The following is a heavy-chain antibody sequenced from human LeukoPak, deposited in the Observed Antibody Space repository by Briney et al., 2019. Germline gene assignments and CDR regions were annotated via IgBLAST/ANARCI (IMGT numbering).Heavy chain of an antibody. CDR2: ISYDGSNK. D-gene: IGHD1-14*01. CDR1: GFTFSSYA. Sequence: PGGSLRLSCAASGFTFSSYAMHWVRQAPGKGLEWVAVISYDGSNKYYADSVKGRFTISRDNSKNTLYLQMNSLRAEDTAVYYCARGYPDYWGQGTLVTVSS. V-gene: IGHV3-30-3*01. CDR3: ARGYPDY. J-gene: IGHJ4*02.